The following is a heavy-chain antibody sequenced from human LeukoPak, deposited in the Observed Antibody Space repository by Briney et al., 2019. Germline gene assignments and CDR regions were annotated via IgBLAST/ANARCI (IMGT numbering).Heavy chain of an antibody. CDR3: VKEQSSGNYRTADF. V-gene: IGHV3-30*18. CDR1: GFTLSSCG. D-gene: IGHD3-10*01. Sequence: PSGTSLRLSCAASGFTLSSCGMHWVRQAPGKGLEWVAVITYDGITTYFDDSVKGRFTISRDTSKSMLYLQMNSLRPEDTAVYYCVKEQSSGNYRTADFGGQGTLVTVS. J-gene: IGHJ4*02. CDR2: ITYDGITT.